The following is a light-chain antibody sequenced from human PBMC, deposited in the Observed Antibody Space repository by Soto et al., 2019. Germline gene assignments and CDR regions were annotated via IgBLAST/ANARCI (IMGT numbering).Light chain of an antibody. CDR1: QSISGN. CDR3: QQYNSWPRT. Sequence: ETVMTQSPVTLSVSPGERATLSCRASQSISGNLAWYQQKPVQAPRLLIYGASPRATDIPGRLSGSGSGTEFTLTISSLQSEDFAVYYCQQYNSWPRTLGQGTKVDI. J-gene: IGKJ1*01. CDR2: GAS. V-gene: IGKV3-15*01.